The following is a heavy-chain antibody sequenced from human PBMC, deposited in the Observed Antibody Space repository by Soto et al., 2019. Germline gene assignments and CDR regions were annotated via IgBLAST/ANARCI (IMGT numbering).Heavy chain of an antibody. V-gene: IGHV4-59*13. CDR1: GGSISSYY. D-gene: IGHD1-26*01. CDR3: ARVSGYVDY. CDR2: IYYSGST. J-gene: IGHJ4*02. Sequence: SETLSLTCTVSGGSISSYYWSWIRQPPGKGLEWIGYIYYSGSTNYNPSLKSRVTISVDTSKNQFSLKLSSVTAADTAVYYCARVSGYVDYWGQGTLVTVFS.